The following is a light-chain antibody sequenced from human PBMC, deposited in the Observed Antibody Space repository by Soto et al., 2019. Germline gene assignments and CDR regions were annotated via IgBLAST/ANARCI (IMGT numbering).Light chain of an antibody. V-gene: IGKV4-1*01. J-gene: IGKJ1*01. Sequence: DIVMTQSPDSLAVSLGERATINCRSNQTVLDSSNNKAYLTWYQQKPGQPPKLLIYWASTREFGVPDRFSGSGSGTDFTLTISSLQAEDVALYYCQQYYSTPRTFGHGTAVEIK. CDR2: WAS. CDR3: QQYYSTPRT. CDR1: QTVLDSSNNKAY.